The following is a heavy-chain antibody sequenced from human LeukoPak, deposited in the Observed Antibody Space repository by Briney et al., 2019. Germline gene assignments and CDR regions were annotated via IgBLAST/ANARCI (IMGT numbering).Heavy chain of an antibody. Sequence: GGSLRLSCAASGFTVRSNYMSWVRQAPEKGLEGVSFIYIGGNTCYADSVKGRFTISRDNSKNTLYLQMNRLRAEDTAVYYCARVAGYSYGYAFDIWGQGTMVTVSS. CDR2: IYIGGNT. CDR1: GFTVRSNY. CDR3: ARVAGYSYGYAFDI. J-gene: IGHJ3*02. V-gene: IGHV3-53*01. D-gene: IGHD5-18*01.